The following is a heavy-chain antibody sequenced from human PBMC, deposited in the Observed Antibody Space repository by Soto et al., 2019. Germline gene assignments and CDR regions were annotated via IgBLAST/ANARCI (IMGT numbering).Heavy chain of an antibody. J-gene: IGHJ6*02. D-gene: IGHD5-18*01. V-gene: IGHV1-2*04. CDR1: GYTFTGYY. CDR2: INPKSGGT. CDR3: ARSGYSYAPYYYGMDV. Sequence: ASVKVSCKASGYTFTGYYMHWVRQAPGQGLEWMGWINPKSGGTNYAQKFQGWVTMTRDTSISTAYMELSRLGSDDTAVYYCARSGYSYAPYYYGMDVWGQGTTVTVSS.